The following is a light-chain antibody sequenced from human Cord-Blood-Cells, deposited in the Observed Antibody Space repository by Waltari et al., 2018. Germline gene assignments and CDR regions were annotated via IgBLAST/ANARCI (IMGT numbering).Light chain of an antibody. CDR1: QGVSISY. J-gene: IGKJ1*01. V-gene: IGKV3-20*01. Sequence: SCRASQGVSISYLAWYQQNPGQAPRHLIDGASSRAAGNPDRFSCSGYGTDFTLTISRLEPEDFAVYYCQHYGSSPWTFGQGTKVEIK. CDR3: QHYGSSPWT. CDR2: GAS.